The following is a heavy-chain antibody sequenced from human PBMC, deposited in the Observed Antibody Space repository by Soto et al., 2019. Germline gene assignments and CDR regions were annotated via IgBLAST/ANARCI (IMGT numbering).Heavy chain of an antibody. D-gene: IGHD3-10*01. J-gene: IGHJ4*02. V-gene: IGHV3-23*01. CDR1: GFTFSNYA. Sequence: EVQLLESGGTLVQPGGSLRLSCAASGFTFSNYAMSWVRQAPGKGLEWVSAIRGSGGSTYYADSVKGRFTISRDNYKNTLYLQMNSLRVEDTAVYYCARDSGLIDPADYWGQGTLVTVSS. CDR3: ARDSGLIDPADY. CDR2: IRGSGGST.